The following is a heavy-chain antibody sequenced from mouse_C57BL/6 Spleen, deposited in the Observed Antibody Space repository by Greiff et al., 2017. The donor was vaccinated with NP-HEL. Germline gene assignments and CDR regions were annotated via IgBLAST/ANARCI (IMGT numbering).Heavy chain of an antibody. D-gene: IGHD2-10*01. CDR1: GYSITSGYY. J-gene: IGHJ4*01. V-gene: IGHV3-6*01. CDR3: ARDEAYYYAMDY. Sequence: VQLKESGPGLVKPSQSLSLTCSVTGYSITSGYYWNWIRQFPGNKLEWMGYISYDGSNNYNPSLKNRISITRDTSKNQFFLKLNSVTTEDTATYYCARDEAYYYAMDYWGQGTSVTVSS. CDR2: ISYDGSN.